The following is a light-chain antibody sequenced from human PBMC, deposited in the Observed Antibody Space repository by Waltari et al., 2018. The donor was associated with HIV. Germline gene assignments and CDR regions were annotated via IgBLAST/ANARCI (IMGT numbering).Light chain of an antibody. V-gene: IGKV4-1*01. CDR3: QQYYTTPHT. CDR1: QNILYSSNNKNY. CDR2: WAS. Sequence: DIVMTQSPDSLAVSLGARATITCKSSQNILYSSNNKNYLAWYQQKPGQPPKLLIYWASTREFGVPDRFSGSGSGTDFTLTVSSLQAEDVAVYYCQQYYTTPHTFGQGTNLEIK. J-gene: IGKJ2*01.